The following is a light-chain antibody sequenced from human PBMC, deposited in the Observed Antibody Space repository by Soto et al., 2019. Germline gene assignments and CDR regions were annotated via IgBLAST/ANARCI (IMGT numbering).Light chain of an antibody. CDR3: CSYAGSSTV. CDR2: EGS. J-gene: IGLJ2*01. V-gene: IGLV2-23*01. CDR1: SSDVGSYNL. Sequence: QSALTQPASVSGSPGQSITISCTGTSSDVGSYNLVSWYQQHPGKAPKLMIYEGSKRPSGVSNRFSGSKSGNTASLTISGLQAEDASDYYCCSYAGSSTVFGGGTKLTVL.